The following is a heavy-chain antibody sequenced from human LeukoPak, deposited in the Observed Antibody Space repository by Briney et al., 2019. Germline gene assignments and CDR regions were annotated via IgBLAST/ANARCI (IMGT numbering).Heavy chain of an antibody. V-gene: IGHV3-30*02. CDR2: IRYDGSNK. CDR3: AREEMATNDGWVY. D-gene: IGHD5-24*01. J-gene: IGHJ4*02. CDR1: GFTFSSYG. Sequence: GGSLRLSCAASGFTFSSYGMHWVRQAPGKGLEWVAFIRYDGSNKYYADSVKGRFTISRDNSKNTLYLQMNSLRAEDTAVYYCAREEMATNDGWVYWGQGTLVTVSS.